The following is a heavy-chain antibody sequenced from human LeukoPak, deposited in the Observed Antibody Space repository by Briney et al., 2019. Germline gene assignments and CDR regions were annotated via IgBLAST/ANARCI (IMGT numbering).Heavy chain of an antibody. V-gene: IGHV3-9*01. D-gene: IGHD6-13*01. CDR2: ISWNSGSI. J-gene: IGHJ4*02. CDR3: AKGSAAGSPPRDY. CDR1: GFTFDDYA. Sequence: GGSLRLSCAASGFTFDDYAMHWVRQAPGKGLEWVSGISWNSGSIGYADSVKGRFTISRDNAKNSLYLQMNSLRAEDTALYYCAKGSAAGSPPRDYWGQGTLVTVSP.